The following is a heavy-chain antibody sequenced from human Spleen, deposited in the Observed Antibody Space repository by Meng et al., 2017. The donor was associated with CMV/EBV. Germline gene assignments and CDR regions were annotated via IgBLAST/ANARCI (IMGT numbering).Heavy chain of an antibody. CDR3: AKTRIAALYDGFDF. D-gene: IGHD6-6*01. V-gene: IGHV3-9*01. CDR1: GFTFDDYA. CDR2: IGWNSDKI. Sequence: SLKISCAASGFTFDDYAMQWVRLIPGKGLEWVSGIGWNSDKIDYADSVKGRFTISRDNRQKSLYLQMNSLRSEDTALYYCAKTRIAALYDGFDFWGQGTMVTVSS. J-gene: IGHJ3*01.